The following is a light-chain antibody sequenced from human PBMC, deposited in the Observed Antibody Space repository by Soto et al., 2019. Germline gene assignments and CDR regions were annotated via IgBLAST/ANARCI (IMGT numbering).Light chain of an antibody. V-gene: IGLV2-14*01. CDR2: DVS. J-gene: IGLJ3*02. CDR1: SSDVGGYNY. CDR3: SSYTSSSTRL. Sequence: QSALTQPAAVSGSTGQSITISCTGTSSDVGGYNYVSWYQQHPGKAPKVIIYDVSNRPSGVSNRFSGSKSGNTASLTISGLQAEDEADYYCSSYTSSSTRLFGGGTKLTVL.